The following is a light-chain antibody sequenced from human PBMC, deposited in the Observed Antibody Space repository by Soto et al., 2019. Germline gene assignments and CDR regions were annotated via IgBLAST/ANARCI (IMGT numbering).Light chain of an antibody. CDR1: QYINTR. V-gene: IGKV3-11*01. J-gene: IGKJ1*01. Sequence: EIVLTQSPATLSSFPGDRVTLSCRASQYINTRLAWYQHRPGQAPRLLIYQTSLRAAGIPARFSASGSGTDFTLTISDVQPEDVALYYCHQRQSWPRTLGQGTKVDIK. CDR3: HQRQSWPRT. CDR2: QTS.